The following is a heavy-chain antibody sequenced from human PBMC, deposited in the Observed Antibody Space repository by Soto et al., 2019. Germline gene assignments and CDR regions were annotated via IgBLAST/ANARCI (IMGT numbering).Heavy chain of an antibody. Sequence: ASVKVSCKASGYTFTSYDINWVRQATGQGLEWMGWMNPNSGNTGYAQKFQGRVTMTRNTSISTAYMELSSLRSEDTAVYFCARDSDGSGSYFTNYWGQGNLVTVSS. D-gene: IGHD3-10*01. V-gene: IGHV1-8*01. CDR3: ARDSDGSGSYFTNY. CDR2: MNPNSGNT. CDR1: GYTFTSYD. J-gene: IGHJ4*02.